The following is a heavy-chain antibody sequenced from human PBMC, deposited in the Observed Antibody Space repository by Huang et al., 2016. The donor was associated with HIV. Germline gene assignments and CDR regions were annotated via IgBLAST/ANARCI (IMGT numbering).Heavy chain of an antibody. CDR3: TRVVYSGTYYGFFDY. Sequence: EVQLVESGGGLVQPGRSLRLSCTGSGFTFGGYAMSWFRQAPGKGLEGVGCISGKSQGATTEYAASVQGRFTISRDDSKTIAYRQMNSRKSEDTAIYFCTRVVYSGTYYGFFDYWGQGTLVTVSS. V-gene: IGHV3-49*03. J-gene: IGHJ4*02. D-gene: IGHD1-26*01. CDR1: GFTFGGYA. CDR2: ISGKSQGATT.